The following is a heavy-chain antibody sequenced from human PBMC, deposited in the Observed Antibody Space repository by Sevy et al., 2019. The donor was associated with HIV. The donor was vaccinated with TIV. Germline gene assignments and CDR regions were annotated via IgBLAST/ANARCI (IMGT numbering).Heavy chain of an antibody. V-gene: IGHV3-30-3*01. CDR1: GFTFLSYA. D-gene: IGHD3-16*01. Sequence: GGSLRLSCAASGFTFLSYAMHWVRQAPGKGLEWVAVISYDESNEFYADSVKGRFTISRDNSKNTLYLQMNSLRPEDTAVYYCARDHYGNYYYYGMDVWGQGTTVTVSS. J-gene: IGHJ6*02. CDR2: ISYDESNE. CDR3: ARDHYGNYYYYGMDV.